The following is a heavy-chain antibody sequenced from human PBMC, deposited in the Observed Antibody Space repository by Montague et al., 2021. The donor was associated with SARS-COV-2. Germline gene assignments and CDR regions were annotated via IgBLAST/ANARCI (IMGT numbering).Heavy chain of an antibody. D-gene: IGHD6-19*01. CDR2: IYFSGNT. V-gene: IGHV4-59*01. CDR1: GVSIMNYY. CDR3: ARDSSAVGRALTFPSGGVQWRFDL. Sequence: SETLSLTCTVPGVSIMNYYWSWIRQSPGKGLEWIGYIYFSGNTNYNPSLKSRVSISVDPSSNQVSLRLTSVTAADTAVYFCARDSSAVGRALTFPSGGVQWRFDLWGRGSPVTVSS. J-gene: IGHJ2*01.